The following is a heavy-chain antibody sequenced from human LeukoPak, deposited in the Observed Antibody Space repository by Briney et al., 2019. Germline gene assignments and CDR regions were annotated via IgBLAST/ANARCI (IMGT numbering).Heavy chain of an antibody. D-gene: IGHD6-13*01. Sequence: TGGSLRLSCAASGFTFSSYSMNWVRQAPGKGLEWVSYISSSSSTIYYADSVKGRFTISRDNAKNSLYLQMNSLRAEDTAVYYCARDDPQEGGAAAAYDDYWGQGTLVTVSS. CDR1: GFTFSSYS. CDR3: ARDDPQEGGAAAAYDDY. CDR2: ISSSSSTI. V-gene: IGHV3-48*04. J-gene: IGHJ4*02.